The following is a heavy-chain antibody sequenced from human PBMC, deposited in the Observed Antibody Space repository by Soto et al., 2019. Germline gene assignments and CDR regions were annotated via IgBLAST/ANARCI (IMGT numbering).Heavy chain of an antibody. D-gene: IGHD6-19*01. V-gene: IGHV6-1*01. CDR1: GGSGSSNRAA. Sequence: SQTRTLTCAISGGSGSSNRAACNWIRQSPSRGLEWLGRTYYRSKWYNDYAVSVKSRITINPDTSKNQFSLQLNSVTPEDTAVYYCARENSSGWYLGPFDPWGQGTLVTVSS. CDR3: ARENSSGWYLGPFDP. J-gene: IGHJ5*02. CDR2: TYYRSKWYN.